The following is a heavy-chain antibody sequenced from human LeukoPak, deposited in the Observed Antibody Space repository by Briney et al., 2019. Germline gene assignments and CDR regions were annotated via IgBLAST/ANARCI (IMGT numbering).Heavy chain of an antibody. Sequence: GGSLRLSCAASGLTFINAWMNWVRQAPGKGLEWVSGISGSAVGTYYADSVKGRFTISRDNPKNVLFLQMNNLRVEDTAVYFCAELGTYWYFDVWGRGTLVTVSS. D-gene: IGHD3-16*01. CDR3: AELGTYWYFDV. CDR2: ISGSAVGT. J-gene: IGHJ2*01. CDR1: GLTFINAW. V-gene: IGHV3-23*01.